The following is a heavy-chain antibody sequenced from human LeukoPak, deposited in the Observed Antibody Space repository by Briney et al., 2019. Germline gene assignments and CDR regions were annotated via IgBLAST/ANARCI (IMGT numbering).Heavy chain of an antibody. CDR3: ARPAVGI. D-gene: IGHD4-23*01. Sequence: SETLSLTCAVYGGSFSGYYWSWIRQPPGKGLEWIGEINHSGSTYYNPSLKSRVTISVDTSKNQFSLKLSSVTAADTAVYYCARPAVGIWGQGTMVTVSS. J-gene: IGHJ3*02. CDR2: INHSGST. V-gene: IGHV4-34*01. CDR1: GGSFSGYY.